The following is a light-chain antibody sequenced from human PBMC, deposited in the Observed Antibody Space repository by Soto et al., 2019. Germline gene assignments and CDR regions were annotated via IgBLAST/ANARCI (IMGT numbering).Light chain of an antibody. CDR3: QNRFNWPWT. CDR1: QSVSSS. Sequence: VLTQSPATLSLSPGESATLSCRASQSVSSSLAWYQQRTGQAPRLLIYDDSYRATGIPARLSGSGSGTDLTLTISRLEPEDFAVYYCQNRFNWPWTCGQGTKVDIK. J-gene: IGKJ1*01. V-gene: IGKV3-11*01. CDR2: DDS.